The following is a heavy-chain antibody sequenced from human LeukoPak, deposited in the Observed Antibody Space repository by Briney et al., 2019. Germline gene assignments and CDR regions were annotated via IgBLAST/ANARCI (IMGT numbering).Heavy chain of an antibody. CDR1: GLTSSDYS. CDR2: ISAGGGST. J-gene: IGHJ4*02. D-gene: IGHD6-13*01. V-gene: IGHV3-23*01. Sequence: PGGSLRLSCAASGLTSSDYSMTWVRQAPGKGLFWVSGISAGGGSTYYADSVKGRFSISRDNSRNTLYLQVNSLRAEDTAVYYCAKDAAGPEYWGQGTLVTVSS. CDR3: AKDAAGPEY.